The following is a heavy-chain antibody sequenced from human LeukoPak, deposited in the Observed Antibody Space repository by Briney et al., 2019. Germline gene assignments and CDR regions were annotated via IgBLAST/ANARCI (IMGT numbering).Heavy chain of an antibody. J-gene: IGHJ4*02. CDR2: IYYSGST. D-gene: IGHD5-18*01. Sequence: PSQTLSLTCTVSGGSISSGDYYWSWIRQPPGKGLEWTGYIYYSGSTYYNPSLKRRVTISVDTSKPQFSLKLSSVTAADTAVYYCARDQDTAITYWGQGTLVTVSS. CDR3: ARDQDTAITY. V-gene: IGHV4-30-4*08. CDR1: GGSISSGDYY.